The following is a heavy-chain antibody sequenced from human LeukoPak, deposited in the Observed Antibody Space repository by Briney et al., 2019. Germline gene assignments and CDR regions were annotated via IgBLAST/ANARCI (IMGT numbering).Heavy chain of an antibody. CDR1: GFTFTSSA. CDR3: AAAHGSGSYYPFDY. D-gene: IGHD3-10*01. CDR2: IVVGSGNT. Sequence: SVKVSCKASGFTFTSSAMQWVRQARGQRLEWIGWIVVGSGNTNYAQKFQERVTITRDMSTSTAYMGLSSLRSEDTAVYYCAAAHGSGSYYPFDYWGQGTLVTVSS. V-gene: IGHV1-58*02. J-gene: IGHJ4*02.